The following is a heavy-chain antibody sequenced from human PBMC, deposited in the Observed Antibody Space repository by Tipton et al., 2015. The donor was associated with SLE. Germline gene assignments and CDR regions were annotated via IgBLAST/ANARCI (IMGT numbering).Heavy chain of an antibody. Sequence: TLSLTCTVSGGSISSYYWSWIRQPPGKGLEWIGYIYYSGSTNYNPSLKSRVTISVDTSKNQFSLKLSSVTAADTAVYYCARESDDSSGYSDYWGQGTLVTVSS. CDR2: IYYSGST. V-gene: IGHV4-59*12. CDR1: GGSISSYY. CDR3: ARESDDSSGYSDY. J-gene: IGHJ4*02. D-gene: IGHD3-22*01.